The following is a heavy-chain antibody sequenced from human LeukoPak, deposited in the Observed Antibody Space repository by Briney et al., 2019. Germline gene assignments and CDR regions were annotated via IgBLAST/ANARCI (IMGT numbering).Heavy chain of an antibody. Sequence: GGSLRLSCAASGFTFSSYSMNWVRQAPGEGLEWVSYISSLSGTIYYADSVKGRFTISRDNAKNSLYLQMDSLRAEDTAVYYCARDRPYGGKGDFDYWGQGTLVTVSS. CDR3: ARDRPYGGKGDFDY. CDR1: GFTFSSYS. V-gene: IGHV3-48*01. J-gene: IGHJ4*02. CDR2: ISSLSGTI. D-gene: IGHD4-23*01.